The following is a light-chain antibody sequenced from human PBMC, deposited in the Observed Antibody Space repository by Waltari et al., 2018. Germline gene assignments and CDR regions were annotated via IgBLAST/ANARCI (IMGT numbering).Light chain of an antibody. CDR2: INSDGSR. CDR1: SWHSNNT. CDR3: QTGGHGTWV. Sequence: QLVVTQSSSASASLGASVKLTCTLDSWHSNNTIAWLQQQPEKGPRYLMKINSDGSRSKGDEIPDRFSGSSSGAERYLTISNLQSEDEGDYYCQTGGHGTWVFGGGTKLTVL. V-gene: IGLV4-69*01. J-gene: IGLJ3*02.